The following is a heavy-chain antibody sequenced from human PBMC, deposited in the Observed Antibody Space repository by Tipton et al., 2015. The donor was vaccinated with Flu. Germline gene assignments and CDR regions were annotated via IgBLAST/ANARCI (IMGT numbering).Heavy chain of an antibody. V-gene: IGHV1-18*04. CDR1: GYTFTSYG. Sequence: QSGAEVKKPGASVKVSCKASGYTFTSYGISWVRQAPGQGLEWMGWISAYNGNTNYAQKLQGRVTMTTDTSTSTSYMELRSLRSDDTAVYYCAREQGDCSGGSCYSGWFDPWGQGTLVTVSS. J-gene: IGHJ5*02. CDR2: ISAYNGNT. D-gene: IGHD2-15*01. CDR3: AREQGDCSGGSCYSGWFDP.